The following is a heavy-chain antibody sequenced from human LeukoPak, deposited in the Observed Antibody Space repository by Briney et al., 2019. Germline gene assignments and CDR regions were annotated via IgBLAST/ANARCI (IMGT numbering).Heavy chain of an antibody. V-gene: IGHV3-7*02. Sequence: GGSLRLTCAASGFTLSSYWMSWVRQAPGKGLEWVANIGQDGSEKYYVDSVKGRFTISRDNAKNSLCLQMNSLRAEDTAVYYCAYSDLDYWGQGTLLTVSS. CDR1: GFTLSSYW. CDR2: IGQDGSEK. J-gene: IGHJ4*02. CDR3: AYSDLDY. D-gene: IGHD2-15*01.